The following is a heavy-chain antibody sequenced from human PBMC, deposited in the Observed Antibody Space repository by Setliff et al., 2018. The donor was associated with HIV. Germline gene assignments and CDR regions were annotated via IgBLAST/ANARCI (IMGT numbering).Heavy chain of an antibody. CDR3: ASLDGHNSGYFDY. CDR2: IYTSGST. J-gene: IGHJ4*02. CDR1: GDSISSYY. Sequence: LSLTCTVSGDSISSYYWSWIRQPPGKGLEWIGYIYTSGSTNYNPSLKSRVTISVDTSKNQFSLKLSSVTAADTAVYYCASLDGHNSGYFDYWGLGTLVTVSS. V-gene: IGHV4-4*09. D-gene: IGHD3-10*01.